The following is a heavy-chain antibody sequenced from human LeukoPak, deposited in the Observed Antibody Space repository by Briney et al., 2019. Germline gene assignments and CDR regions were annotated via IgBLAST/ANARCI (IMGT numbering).Heavy chain of an antibody. CDR2: INPSGGST. CDR1: GYTFTGYY. J-gene: IGHJ4*02. D-gene: IGHD1-26*01. V-gene: IGHV1-46*01. Sequence: ASVKVSCKASGYTFTGYYMHWVRQAPGQGLEWMGIINPSGGSTSYAQKFQGRVTMTRDTSTSTVYMELSSLRSEDTAVYYCARATANSGSYLTLECWGQGTLVTVSS. CDR3: ARATANSGSYLTLEC.